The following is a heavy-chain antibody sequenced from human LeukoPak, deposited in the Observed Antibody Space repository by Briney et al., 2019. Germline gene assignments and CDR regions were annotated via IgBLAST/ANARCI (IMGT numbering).Heavy chain of an antibody. J-gene: IGHJ4*02. Sequence: SSVKVSFKASGGTFSSYAISWVRQAPGQGLEWMERIIPIFGTANYAQKFQGRVTITTDESTSTAYMELSSLRSEDTAVYYCARADVAYYDSSGYEYWGQGTLVTVSS. CDR3: ARADVAYYDSSGYEY. D-gene: IGHD3-22*01. CDR1: GGTFSSYA. V-gene: IGHV1-69*05. CDR2: IIPIFGTA.